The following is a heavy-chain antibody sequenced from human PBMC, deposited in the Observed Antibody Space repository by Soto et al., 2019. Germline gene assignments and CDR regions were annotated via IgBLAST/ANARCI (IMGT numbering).Heavy chain of an antibody. D-gene: IGHD2-15*01. CDR1: GFSLSTHGVG. CDR3: AHALLYCTGGSCSTWFDS. V-gene: IGHV2-5*02. Sequence: QITLKESGPTLVKPTQTLTLTCTFSGFSLSTHGVGVGWIRQPAGKALEWLALIYWDDDKRYSASLNSRLTIPKDTSKNQVVLTMTNMDPVDTATYYYAHALLYCTGGSCSTWFDSWGQGTLVTVSS. CDR2: IYWDDDK. J-gene: IGHJ5*01.